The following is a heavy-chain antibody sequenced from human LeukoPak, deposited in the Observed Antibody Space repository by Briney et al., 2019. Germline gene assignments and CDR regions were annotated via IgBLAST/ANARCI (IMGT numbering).Heavy chain of an antibody. V-gene: IGHV3-30*04. D-gene: IGHD5-18*01. CDR2: ILYDGSNK. J-gene: IGHJ6*04. Sequence: PGRCLRLSCAASGFTFSSYAMHWVRQAPGRGLGWVAVILYDGSNKYYADSVKGRFTISRDNSKNTLYLQMSSLRAEDTAVYYCARDGERGYSYGYTIGVWGKGTTVTVSS. CDR1: GFTFSSYA. CDR3: ARDGERGYSYGYTIGV.